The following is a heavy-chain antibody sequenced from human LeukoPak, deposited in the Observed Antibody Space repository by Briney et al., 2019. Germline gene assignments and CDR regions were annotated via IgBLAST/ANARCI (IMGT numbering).Heavy chain of an antibody. V-gene: IGHV4-30-4*08. D-gene: IGHD2-8*01. Sequence: KTSETLSLTCTVSGGSISSGDYYWSWIRQPPGKGLEWIGYIYYSGSTYYNPSLKSRVTMSVDTSKNQFSLKLSSVTAADTAVYYCARLSNLYCTNGVCSDYWGQGTLVTVSS. J-gene: IGHJ4*02. CDR2: IYYSGST. CDR1: GGSISSGDYY. CDR3: ARLSNLYCTNGVCSDY.